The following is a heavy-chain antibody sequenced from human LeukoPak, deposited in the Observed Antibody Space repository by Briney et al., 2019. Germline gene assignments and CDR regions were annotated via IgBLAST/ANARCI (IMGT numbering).Heavy chain of an antibody. CDR3: ASRFLTGHTYGMHV. J-gene: IGHJ6*02. CDR2: ISTGSGTI. CDR1: RFTFSSYT. V-gene: IGHV3-48*02. D-gene: IGHD3-9*01. Sequence: GGSLRLSCAASRFTFSSYTMNWVSQAPGKGLEWVSYISTGSGTIYYADSVKGRFTISRDNAKNSLYLQMNSLRDGDTAVYYCASRFLTGHTYGMHVWGQGTTVTVSS.